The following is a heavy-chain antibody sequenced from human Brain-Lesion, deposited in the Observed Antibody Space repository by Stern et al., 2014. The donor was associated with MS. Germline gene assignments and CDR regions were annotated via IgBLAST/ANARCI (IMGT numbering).Heavy chain of an antibody. CDR1: GFTFSNYW. J-gene: IGHJ5*01. V-gene: IGHV3-74*01. Sequence: VQLVESGGGLVQPGGSLRLSCAASGFTFSNYWMHWVRQAPVKGLVWVSRVNNDGRRTSYADSVKGRFSMSRDNAKNTLYLQMNSLRVEDTAIYYCARGERWFDSWGQGTLVTVSS. CDR3: ARGERWFDS. CDR2: VNNDGRRT.